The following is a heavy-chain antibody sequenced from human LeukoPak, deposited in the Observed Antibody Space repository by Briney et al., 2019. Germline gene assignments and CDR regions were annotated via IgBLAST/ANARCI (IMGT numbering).Heavy chain of an antibody. Sequence: ASVKVSCKASGYTFNYFVIGWVRQAPGQGLEWVGWITPYSGDTNYAQQLQGRVTMTTDTSTTTAAIELTSLRYEQTAIYNCARTIVPRDAFDIWGQGTMVTVSS. V-gene: IGHV1-18*01. CDR3: ARTIVPRDAFDI. CDR1: GYTFNYFV. D-gene: IGHD3-3*01. CDR2: ITPYSGDT. J-gene: IGHJ3*02.